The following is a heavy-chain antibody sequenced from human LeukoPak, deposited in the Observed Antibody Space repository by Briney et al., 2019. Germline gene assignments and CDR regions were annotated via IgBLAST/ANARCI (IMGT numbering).Heavy chain of an antibody. Sequence: PGGSLRLSCAASGFSFSNYGMHWVRQAPGRGLEWVAVISYDGSKKYYVDSVKGRFTISRDSSKSTLYLQMNSLRAEDTAVYYCAKDPLEGGTYYSYYGMDVWGQGTTVTVSS. CDR3: AKDPLEGGTYYSYYGMDV. J-gene: IGHJ6*02. D-gene: IGHD3-16*01. CDR1: GFSFSNYG. CDR2: ISYDGSKK. V-gene: IGHV3-30*18.